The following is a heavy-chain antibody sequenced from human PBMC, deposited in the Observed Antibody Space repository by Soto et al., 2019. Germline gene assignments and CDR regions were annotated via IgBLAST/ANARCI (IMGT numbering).Heavy chain of an antibody. CDR2: ILPIFGTA. D-gene: IGHD3-10*01. Sequence: QVQLVQSGAEVKKPGSSVKVSCKASGGTFSSYAISWVRQAPGQGLEWMGGILPIFGTANYAQKFQGRVTITADESTSTDYMELSSLRSEDTAVYYCASDQSLLWFGEFFPASPLDPWGQGTLVTVSS. CDR1: GGTFSSYA. J-gene: IGHJ5*02. V-gene: IGHV1-69*01. CDR3: ASDQSLLWFGEFFPASPLDP.